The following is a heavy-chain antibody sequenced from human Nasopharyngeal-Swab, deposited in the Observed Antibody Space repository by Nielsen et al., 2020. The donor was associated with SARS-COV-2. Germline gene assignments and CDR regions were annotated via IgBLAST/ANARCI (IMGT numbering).Heavy chain of an antibody. CDR3: AKRVAGKYYYMDV. CDR2: ISVNGAST. CDR1: GFTFSSYA. D-gene: IGHD3-10*01. Sequence: GSSLKISCVASGFTFSSYAMSWVRHAPGKGLEWVSSISVNGASTYYAGSVKGRFTISRDNSRNTMYLQLNSLRAEDKAIYYCAKRVAGKYYYMDVWGKGTTVTVSS. J-gene: IGHJ6*03. V-gene: IGHV3-23*01.